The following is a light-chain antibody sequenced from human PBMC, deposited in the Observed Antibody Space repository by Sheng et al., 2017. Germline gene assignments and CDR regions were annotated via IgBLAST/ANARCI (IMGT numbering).Light chain of an antibody. CDR3: QQRGTWPPKIT. J-gene: IGKJ4*01. Sequence: EIVLTQSPVTLSLSLGERATLSCRASQNVFTYLAWYQQKPGQPPRLLIYDASTRATGIPARFSGNGSGTDFTLTVTSLEPEDFAVYYCQQRGTWPPKITFGGGT. V-gene: IGKV3-11*01. CDR2: DAS. CDR1: QNVFTY.